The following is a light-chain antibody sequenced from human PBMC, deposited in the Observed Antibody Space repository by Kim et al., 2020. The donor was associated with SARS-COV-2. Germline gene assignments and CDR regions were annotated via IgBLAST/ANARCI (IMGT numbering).Light chain of an antibody. CDR3: QQRRSWRT. CDR2: DTS. V-gene: IGKV3-11*01. J-gene: IGKJ4*01. CDR1: QSVSPY. Sequence: EIVLTQSPATLSLSPGERATLSCRASQSVSPYVAWYQQKPGQAPRLLIYDTSNRASGIPARFSGSGSGTDFTLTISSLDPEDFAVYYCQQRRSWRTFGVGTKVDIK.